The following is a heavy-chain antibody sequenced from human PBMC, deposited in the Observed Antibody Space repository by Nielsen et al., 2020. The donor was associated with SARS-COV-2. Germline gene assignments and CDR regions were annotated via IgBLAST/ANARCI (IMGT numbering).Heavy chain of an antibody. D-gene: IGHD3-22*01. J-gene: IGHJ4*02. Sequence: GESLRLSCAASGFTFSSYGMHWVRQAPGKGLEWVAVIWYDGSNKYYADSVKGRFTISRDNSKNTLYLQMNSLRAEDTAVYYCATGDYYDSSGYYDLDYWGQGTLVTVSS. CDR1: GFTFSSYG. CDR2: IWYDGSNK. CDR3: ATGDYYDSSGYYDLDY. V-gene: IGHV3-33*01.